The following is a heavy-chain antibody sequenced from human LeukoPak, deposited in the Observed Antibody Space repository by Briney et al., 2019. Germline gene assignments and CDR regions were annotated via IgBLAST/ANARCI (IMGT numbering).Heavy chain of an antibody. CDR2: INHSGST. V-gene: IGHV4-34*01. D-gene: IGHD3-10*01. Sequence: SETLSLTCAVYGGSFSGYYWSWIRQPPGKGLEWIGEINHSGSTNYNPSLKSRVTISVDTSKNQFSLKLSSVTAADTAVYYCARHRSIWFGELSASFDYWGQGTLVTVSS. J-gene: IGHJ4*02. CDR1: GGSFSGYY. CDR3: ARHRSIWFGELSASFDY.